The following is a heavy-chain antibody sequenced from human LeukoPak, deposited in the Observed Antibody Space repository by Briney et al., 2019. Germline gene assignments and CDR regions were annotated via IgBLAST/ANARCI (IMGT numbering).Heavy chain of an antibody. J-gene: IGHJ6*03. D-gene: IGHD3-10*01. CDR3: ARNGVGSGSYEPASYFYYMDV. CDR1: GYTFTSYY. CDR2: INPSGGGT. V-gene: IGHV1-46*01. Sequence: ASVKVSCKAYGYTFTSYYTHWVRRAPGQGLEWMGIINPSGGGTTYAPKFQGRVTMTRDTSTSTVYMELSSLTSDDTAVYYCARNGVGSGSYEPASYFYYMDVWGKGTTVTVSS.